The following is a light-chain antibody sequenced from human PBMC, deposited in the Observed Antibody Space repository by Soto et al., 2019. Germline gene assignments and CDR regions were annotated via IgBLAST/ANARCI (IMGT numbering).Light chain of an antibody. CDR3: CSYAGTVAYV. CDR2: EVN. J-gene: IGLJ1*01. CDR1: SDDIGIYNL. Sequence: QSALTQPASVSGSPGQSITISCTGTSDDIGIYNLVSWYQQHPGKAPKLLICEVNTRPSGVSNRFSGSKSGNTASLTISGLQSEDEADDYCCSYAGTVAYVFGTGTKLTGL. V-gene: IGLV2-23*02.